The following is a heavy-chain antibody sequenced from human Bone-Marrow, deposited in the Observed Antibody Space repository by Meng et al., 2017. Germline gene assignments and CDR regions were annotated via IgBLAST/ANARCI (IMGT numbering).Heavy chain of an antibody. CDR3: ARDAGYSSSGPLDY. CDR2: IKQDGSEK. J-gene: IGHJ4*02. V-gene: IGHV3-7*01. CDR1: GFTFSSYW. D-gene: IGHD6-13*01. Sequence: GESLKISCAASGFTFSSYWMSWVRQAPGKGLEWVANIKQDGSEKYYVDSVKGRFTISGDNSKNTLYLQMNSLRAEDTAVYYCARDAGYSSSGPLDYWGQGTLVTVSS.